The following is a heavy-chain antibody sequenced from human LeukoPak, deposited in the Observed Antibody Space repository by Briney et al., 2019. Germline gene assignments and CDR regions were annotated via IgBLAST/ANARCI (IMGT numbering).Heavy chain of an antibody. CDR2: IYYSGST. Sequence: SETLSLTCTVSGGSISSSSYYWGWIRQPPEKGLEWIGSIYYSGSTYYNPSLKSRVTISVDTSKNQFSLKLSSVTAADTAVYYCRYYYDSSGYSSLLYYYYGMDVWGQGTTVTVSS. D-gene: IGHD3-22*01. CDR3: RYYYDSSGYSSLLYYYYGMDV. J-gene: IGHJ6*02. CDR1: GGSISSSSYY. V-gene: IGHV4-39*01.